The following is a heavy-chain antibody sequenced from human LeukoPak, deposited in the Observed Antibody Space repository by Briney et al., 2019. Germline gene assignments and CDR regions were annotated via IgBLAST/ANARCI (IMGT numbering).Heavy chain of an antibody. J-gene: IGHJ4*02. CDR3: ARGGDSSSWPIDY. V-gene: IGHV4-31*03. Sequence: SETLSLTCTVSGGSISSGGYYWSWIRQHPGKGLEWIGYIYYSGSTYYSPSPKSRVTISVDTSKNQFSLKLSSVTAADTAVYYCARGGDSSSWPIDYWGQGTLVTVSS. CDR1: GGSISSGGYY. CDR2: IYYSGST. D-gene: IGHD6-13*01.